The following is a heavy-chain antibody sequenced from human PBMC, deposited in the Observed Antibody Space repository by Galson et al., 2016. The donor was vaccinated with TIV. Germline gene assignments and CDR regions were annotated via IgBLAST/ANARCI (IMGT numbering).Heavy chain of an antibody. J-gene: IGHJ4*02. V-gene: IGHV3-30*02. CDR2: IRYDGSNE. Sequence: SLRLSCAASGFTFSRYNMQWVRQAPGKGLEWVGFIRYDGSNEYYADSVKGRFTISRDNPKSTLFLQMNSLRAEDTAVYYCAKGRSGYIDYWGQGILVTVSS. CDR1: GFTFSRYN. CDR3: AKGRSGYIDY.